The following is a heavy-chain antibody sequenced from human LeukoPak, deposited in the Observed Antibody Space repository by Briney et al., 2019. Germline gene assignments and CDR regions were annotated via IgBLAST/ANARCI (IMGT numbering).Heavy chain of an antibody. J-gene: IGHJ4*02. V-gene: IGHV3-7*01. Sequence: GGSLRLSCAASGFTFGTSWMSWFRRAPGTGLQWVAHTSPNGRDTYYVDSVKGRFTISRDNAKNSLYLQMNSLRAEDTAVYYCARDYGGSSPFDYWGQGTLVTVSS. CDR1: GFTFGTSW. CDR3: ARDYGGSSPFDY. CDR2: TSPNGRDT. D-gene: IGHD4-23*01.